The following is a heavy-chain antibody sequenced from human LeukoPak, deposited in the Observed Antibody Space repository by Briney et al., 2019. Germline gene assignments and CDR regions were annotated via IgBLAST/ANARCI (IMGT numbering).Heavy chain of an antibody. Sequence: ASVKVSCKASGYTFTGYYMHWVRQAPGQGLEWMGWINPNSGGTNYAQKFQGRVTMTRDTSTSTVYMELSSLRSEDTAVYYCARDDYGGNSGSLEIDYWGQGTLVTVSS. CDR1: GYTFTGYY. J-gene: IGHJ4*02. CDR3: ARDDYGGNSGSLEIDY. V-gene: IGHV1-2*02. CDR2: INPNSGGT. D-gene: IGHD4-23*01.